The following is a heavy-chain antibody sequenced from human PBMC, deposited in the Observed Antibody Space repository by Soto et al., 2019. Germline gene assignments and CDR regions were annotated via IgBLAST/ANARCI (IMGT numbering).Heavy chain of an antibody. V-gene: IGHV3-23*01. J-gene: IGHJ4*02. CDR3: AKDTLPTDIVVVVAATFDY. D-gene: IGHD2-15*01. CDR1: GFTFSSYA. Sequence: GGSLRLSCAASGFTFSSYAMSWVRQAPGKGLEWVSAISGSGGSTYYADSVKGRFTISRDNSKNTLYLQMNSLRAEDTAVYYCAKDTLPTDIVVVVAATFDYWGQGTLVTVSS. CDR2: ISGSGGST.